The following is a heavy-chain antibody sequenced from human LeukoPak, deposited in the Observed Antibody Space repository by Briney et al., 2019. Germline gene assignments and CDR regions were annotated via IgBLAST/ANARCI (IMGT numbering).Heavy chain of an antibody. CDR1: GFTFSSYG. J-gene: IGHJ4*02. D-gene: IGHD3-22*01. Sequence: GGSLRLSCAASGFTFSSYGMHWVRQAPGKGLEWVAVISYDGSNKYYADSVKGRFTISRDNAKNSLYLQMNSLRAEDTAVYYCASDYYDSSGYWDWGQGTLVTVSS. CDR3: ASDYYDSSGYWD. V-gene: IGHV3-30*03. CDR2: ISYDGSNK.